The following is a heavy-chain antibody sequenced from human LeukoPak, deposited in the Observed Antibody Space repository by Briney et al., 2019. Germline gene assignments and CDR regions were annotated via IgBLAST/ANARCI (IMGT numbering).Heavy chain of an antibody. CDR1: GFTFSSYW. V-gene: IGHV3-74*01. Sequence: GGSLRLSCAASGFTFSSYWMHWVRQAPGRGLVWVSRINGDGSSTSYEDSVKGRFTISRDNAKNTLYLQMNTLRAEDTAVYYCARDRIYATDWFDPWGQGTLVTVSS. J-gene: IGHJ5*02. CDR3: ARDRIYATDWFDP. D-gene: IGHD5/OR15-5a*01. CDR2: INGDGSST.